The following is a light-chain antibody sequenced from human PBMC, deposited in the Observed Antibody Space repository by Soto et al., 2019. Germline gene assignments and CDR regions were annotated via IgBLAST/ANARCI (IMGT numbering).Light chain of an antibody. CDR2: DNN. Sequence: QSVLTQPPSVSAAPGQKVTISCSGSSSNIGSNHVSWYQQLPETAPKLLIYDNNERPSGIPDRFSGSKSGTSATLGITGLQTGDEADYYCATWDNSLSAVLFCGGTKLTVL. CDR1: SSNIGSNH. V-gene: IGLV1-51*01. CDR3: ATWDNSLSAVL. J-gene: IGLJ2*01.